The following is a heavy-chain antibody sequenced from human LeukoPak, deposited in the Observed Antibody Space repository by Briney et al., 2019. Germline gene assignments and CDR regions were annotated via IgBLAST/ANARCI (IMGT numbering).Heavy chain of an antibody. V-gene: IGHV3-7*01. D-gene: IGHD6-13*01. CDR1: GFTISDYW. CDR2: IKYDGSER. J-gene: IGHJ4*02. CDR3: ARDIAAAGLFFDY. Sequence: PGGSLRLSCAASGFTISDYWMSWVRQAPGRGPEGVANIKYDGSERYYVDSVKGRFTISRDTATNSVYLYMNSLRADDTAVYYCARDIAAAGLFFDYWGQGTLVTVSS.